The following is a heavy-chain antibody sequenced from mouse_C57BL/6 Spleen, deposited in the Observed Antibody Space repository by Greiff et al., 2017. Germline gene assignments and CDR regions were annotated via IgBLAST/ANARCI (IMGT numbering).Heavy chain of an antibody. V-gene: IGHV1-53*01. CDR2: INPCNGGT. D-gene: IGHD1-1*01. Sequence: QVQLQQPGTELVKPGASVKLSCKASGYTFTSYWMHWVKQRPGQGLEWIGNINPCNGGTNYNQKFKSKATLTVDKSSSTAYMQLSSLTSEDSAVYYCAISAVVSYGYFDDWGKGTTVTVSS. CDR3: AISAVVSYGYFDD. J-gene: IGHJ1*03. CDR1: GYTFTSYW.